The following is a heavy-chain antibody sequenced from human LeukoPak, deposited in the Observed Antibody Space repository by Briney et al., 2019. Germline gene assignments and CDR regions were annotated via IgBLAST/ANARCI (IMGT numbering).Heavy chain of an antibody. CDR3: AGRIAVAGTLQY. Sequence: GGSLRLSCAASGFTFSNYALSWVRQAPGKGLEWVPVFRGSGGSTDYADSVKGRFTISTNTSKNTLYLEMNSLRVEDTAVYYCAGRIAVAGTLQYWGQGTLVTVSS. CDR2: FRGSGGST. CDR1: GFTFSNYA. V-gene: IGHV3-23*01. J-gene: IGHJ4*02. D-gene: IGHD6-19*01.